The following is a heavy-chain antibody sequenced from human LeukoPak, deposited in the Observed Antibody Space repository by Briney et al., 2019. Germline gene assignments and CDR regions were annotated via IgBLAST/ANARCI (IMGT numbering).Heavy chain of an antibody. CDR3: ARDGPPDV. CDR1: GYTFTGYY. CDR2: INPDSGDT. Sequence: ASVKVSCKASGYTFTGYYMHWVRQAPGQGLEWMGWINPDSGDTNCAQKFQGRVTLTRDTSISSAYMELSGLISDDTAFFYCARDGPPDVWGHGTTVT. J-gene: IGHJ6*02. V-gene: IGHV1-2*02.